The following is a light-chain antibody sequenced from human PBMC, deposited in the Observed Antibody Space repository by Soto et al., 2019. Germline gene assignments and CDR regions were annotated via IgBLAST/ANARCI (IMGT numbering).Light chain of an antibody. J-gene: IGKJ5*01. Sequence: DIQMTQSPSSLSASVGDRVTITCRASQSINTYLNWFQQKPGKAPRLLIYTASSLQSGVPSRFSGSGSGTDFTFTISSLQPDDSGTYYCQQFYDLPITFGQGTRLEIK. CDR2: TAS. CDR3: QQFYDLPIT. CDR1: QSINTY. V-gene: IGKV1-39*01.